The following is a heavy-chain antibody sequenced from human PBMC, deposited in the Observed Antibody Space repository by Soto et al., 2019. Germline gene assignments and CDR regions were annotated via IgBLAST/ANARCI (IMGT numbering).Heavy chain of an antibody. V-gene: IGHV1-18*01. CDR2: INGDYGNT. CDR1: GYTFYSHS. J-gene: IGHJ6*02. CDR3: ARCIQGDYYYGMDV. D-gene: IGHD5-18*01. Sequence: QAQLVQSGAEVKKPGASVKVSCKASGYTFYSHSISWVRQAPGQGLEWRGRINGDYGNTQYAQKFRGRVTMTTDTSTTTVYMELTHLRSDDTAVYYCARCIQGDYYYGMDVWGQGTTVTVSS.